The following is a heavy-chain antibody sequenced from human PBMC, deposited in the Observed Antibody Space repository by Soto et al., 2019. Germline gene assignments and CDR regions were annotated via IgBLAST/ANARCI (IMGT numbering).Heavy chain of an antibody. Sequence: QVQLVQSGAEVKKPRSSVKVSCKASGGTFSSYTISWVRQAPGQGLEWMGRIIPILGIANYAQKFQGRVTITADKSTSTAYMELRSLRSEDTPVYYCASLPSIDSGMDVWGQGTTVTVS. CDR1: GGTFSSYT. J-gene: IGHJ6*02. V-gene: IGHV1-69*02. CDR3: ASLPSIDSGMDV. CDR2: IIPILGIA. D-gene: IGHD2-2*01.